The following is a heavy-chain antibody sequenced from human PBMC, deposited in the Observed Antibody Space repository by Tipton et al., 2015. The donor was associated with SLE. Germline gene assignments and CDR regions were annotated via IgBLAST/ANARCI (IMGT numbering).Heavy chain of an antibody. CDR3: ARRLPVAGQYWYFDL. D-gene: IGHD6-19*01. V-gene: IGHV4-59*11. CDR2: IYYTGGT. J-gene: IGHJ2*01. CDR1: GGSISSHY. Sequence: TLSLTCTVSGGSISSHYWSWIRQPPGKGLEWIGYIYYTGGTNYNLSLKSRVTISVDTSKNQFSLKLDSVTTADTAVYYCARRLPVAGQYWYFDLWGRGTLVTVSS.